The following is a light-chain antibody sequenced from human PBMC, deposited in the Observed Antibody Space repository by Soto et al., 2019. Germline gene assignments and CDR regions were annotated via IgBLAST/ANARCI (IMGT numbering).Light chain of an antibody. CDR1: ESIARH. J-gene: IGKJ5*01. CDR3: QQSYSALSIT. V-gene: IGKV1-39*01. CDR2: AAS. Sequence: DIQMTQSPSSLSASVGDRVTITCRASESIARHLNWYQQKPGKAPKLLIYAASSLQNGVPSRFRGGGSGTDFTLTISNLQPEAFATYYCQQSYSALSITFGQGTRLEIK.